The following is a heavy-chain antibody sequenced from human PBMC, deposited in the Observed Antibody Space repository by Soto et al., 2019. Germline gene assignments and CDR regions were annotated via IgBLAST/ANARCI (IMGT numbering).Heavy chain of an antibody. D-gene: IGHD6-25*01. CDR3: ATMKRARLDS. Sequence: QEQVVQSGPAMKEPGSSVKVSCRASGIMSSGYGFSWVRQAPGQGLEWVGRINPTLDSTQYAQNLQGRVSITVDKSTDTVYLEVTSLRLDATAIYFCATMKRARLDSWGRGTVVTVSS. J-gene: IGHJ4*02. CDR2: INPTLDST. V-gene: IGHV1-69*09. CDR1: GIMSSGYG.